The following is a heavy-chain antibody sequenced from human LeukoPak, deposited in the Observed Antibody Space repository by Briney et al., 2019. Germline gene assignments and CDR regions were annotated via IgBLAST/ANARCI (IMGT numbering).Heavy chain of an antibody. CDR2: ISYDGSNK. J-gene: IGHJ4*02. D-gene: IGHD2-15*01. CDR3: ARIGGDRDY. V-gene: IGHV3-30*03. Sequence: GGSLRLSCAASGFTFSSYSMNWVRQAPGKGLEWVAVISYDGSNKYYADSVKGRFTISRDNSKNTLYLQMNSLRAEDTAVYYCARIGGDRDYWGQGTLVTVSS. CDR1: GFTFSSYS.